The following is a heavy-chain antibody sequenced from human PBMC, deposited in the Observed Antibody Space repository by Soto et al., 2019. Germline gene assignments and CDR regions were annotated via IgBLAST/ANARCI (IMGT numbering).Heavy chain of an antibody. V-gene: IGHV1-18*01. Sequence: ASVKVSCKASGYTFTSYGISWVRQAPGQGLEWMGWISAYNGNTNYAQKLQGRVTITTDTSASTAYMELSSLRSEDTAVYYCARDELDYYYYGMDFWGQGTTVTVAS. CDR1: GYTFTSYG. J-gene: IGHJ6*02. CDR2: ISAYNGNT. D-gene: IGHD1-1*01. CDR3: ARDELDYYYYGMDF.